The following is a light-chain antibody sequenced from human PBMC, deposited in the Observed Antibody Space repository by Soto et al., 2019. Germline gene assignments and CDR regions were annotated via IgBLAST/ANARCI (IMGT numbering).Light chain of an antibody. V-gene: IGLV2-14*01. CDR2: DVS. J-gene: IGLJ1*01. Sequence: QSALTQPASVSGSPGQSITISCTGSSNDVGGYNYVSWYQQHPGKAPKLMIYDVSDRPSGVSNRFSGSKSGNTASMTISVXXXXXXXXXXCSSYTSSSTRVFGTGTK. CDR3: SSYTSSSTRV. CDR1: SNDVGGYNY.